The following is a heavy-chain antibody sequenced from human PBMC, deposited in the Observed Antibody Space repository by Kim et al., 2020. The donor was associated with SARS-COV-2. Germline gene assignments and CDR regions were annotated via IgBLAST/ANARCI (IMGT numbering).Heavy chain of an antibody. Sequence: SETLSLTCTVSGGSISSGSYYWSWIRQPAGKGLEWIGRIYTSGSTNYNPSLKSRVTISVDTSKNQFSLKLSSVTAADTAVYYCARETGDYDYVWGSYRAYYFDYWGQGTLVTVSS. CDR2: IYTSGST. D-gene: IGHD3-16*02. CDR3: ARETGDYDYVWGSYRAYYFDY. V-gene: IGHV4-61*02. J-gene: IGHJ4*02. CDR1: GGSISSGSYY.